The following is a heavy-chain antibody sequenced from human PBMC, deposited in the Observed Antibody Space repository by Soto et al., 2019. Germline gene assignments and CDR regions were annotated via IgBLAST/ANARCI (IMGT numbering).Heavy chain of an antibody. CDR3: AKVTGIAARLPYNWFDP. V-gene: IGHV3-23*01. CDR1: GFTFSSYA. J-gene: IGHJ5*02. Sequence: PGGSLRLSCAASGFTFSSYAMSWVRQAPGKGLEWVSAISGSGGGTYYADSVKGRFTISRDNSKNTLYLQMNSLRAEDTAVYYCAKVTGIAARLPYNWFDPWGQGTLVTVSS. CDR2: ISGSGGGT. D-gene: IGHD6-6*01.